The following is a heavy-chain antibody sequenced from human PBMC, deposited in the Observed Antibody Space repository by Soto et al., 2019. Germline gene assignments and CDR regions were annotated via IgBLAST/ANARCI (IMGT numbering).Heavy chain of an antibody. CDR3: ARQLYDSDPRPTFQSYFDY. D-gene: IGHD5-18*01. Sequence: GESLKISRKGSGYSFAGYWITWVRQKPGKGLEWMGRIDPSDSQTYYSPSFRGHVTISATKSITTVFLQWSSLRASDTAMYYCARQLYDSDPRPTFQSYFDYWGQGTPVTVSS. CDR1: GYSFAGYW. CDR2: IDPSDSQT. J-gene: IGHJ4*02. V-gene: IGHV5-10-1*01.